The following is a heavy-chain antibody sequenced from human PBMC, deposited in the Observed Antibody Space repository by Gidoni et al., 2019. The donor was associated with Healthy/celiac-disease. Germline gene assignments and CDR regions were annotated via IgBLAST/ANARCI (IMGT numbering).Heavy chain of an antibody. CDR3: VNAEGTTVTTPPGY. Sequence: EVQLVESGGGLVQPGGSLGLSCSASGFTFSSYAMHWVRQAPGKGLEYVSAISSNGGSTYYADSVKGRFTISRDNSKNTLYLQMSSLRAEDTAVYYCVNAEGTTVTTPPGYWGQGTLVTVSS. D-gene: IGHD4-17*01. CDR2: ISSNGGST. CDR1: GFTFSSYA. J-gene: IGHJ4*02. V-gene: IGHV3-64D*06.